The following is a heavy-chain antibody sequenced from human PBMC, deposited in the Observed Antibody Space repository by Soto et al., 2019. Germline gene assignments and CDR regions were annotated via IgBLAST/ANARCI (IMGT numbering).Heavy chain of an antibody. CDR3: ASPNSWGVILAY. V-gene: IGHV4-31*03. Sequence: PSETLSLTCTVSGASVNSGGYYWSWIRQLPGKGLEWIGYIYFSGNTYYNPSLESRVAICLDTSQNQFSLKLSSVIAADTAVYYSASPNSWGVILAYWGQGTMVTVSS. D-gene: IGHD3-16*02. J-gene: IGHJ4*02. CDR2: IYFSGNT. CDR1: GASVNSGGYY.